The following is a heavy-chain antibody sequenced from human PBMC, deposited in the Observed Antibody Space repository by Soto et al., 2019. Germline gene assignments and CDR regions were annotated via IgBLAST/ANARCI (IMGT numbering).Heavy chain of an antibody. Sequence: QITLKESGPTLVKPTQTLTLTCTFSGFSLTTGGVGVGWIRQPPGKALEWLALIYWDDDKRSSPSLKTRLTITKDTSKNQVFLSMTNMDPEDTATYYCAHRRTLFPASDFGSGHVTTYLDFWGQGTLVTVSA. D-gene: IGHD3-3*01. J-gene: IGHJ4*02. CDR3: AHRRTLFPASDFGSGHVTTYLDF. CDR2: IYWDDDK. CDR1: GFSLTTGGVG. V-gene: IGHV2-5*02.